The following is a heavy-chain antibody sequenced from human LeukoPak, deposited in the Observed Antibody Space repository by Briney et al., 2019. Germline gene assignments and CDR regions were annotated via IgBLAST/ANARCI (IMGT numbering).Heavy chain of an antibody. CDR2: IYYSGST. CDR1: GGSISSYY. CDR3: ARALTYSSSSVSAFDI. Sequence: SETLSLTCIVSGGSISSYYWSWIRQPPGKGLEWIGYIYYSGSTYDNPFLKSRVTISLDTSKNQFSLKLSSVTAADTAVYYCARALTYSSSSVSAFDIWGQGTMVTVSS. D-gene: IGHD6-13*01. J-gene: IGHJ3*02. V-gene: IGHV4-59*01.